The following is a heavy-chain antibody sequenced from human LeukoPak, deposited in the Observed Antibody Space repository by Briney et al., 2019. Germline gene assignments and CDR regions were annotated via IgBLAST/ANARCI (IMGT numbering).Heavy chain of an antibody. J-gene: IGHJ1*01. CDR2: ISYDGSNK. CDR3: ARAGGMTSEYFQH. CDR1: GFTFSSYG. V-gene: IGHV3-30*03. Sequence: GGSLRLSCAASGFTFSSYGMHWVRQAPGKGLEWVAVISYDGSNKYYADSVKGRFTISRDNSKNTLYLQMNSLRAEDTAVYYCARAGGMTSEYFQHWGQGTLVTVSS. D-gene: IGHD3-16*01.